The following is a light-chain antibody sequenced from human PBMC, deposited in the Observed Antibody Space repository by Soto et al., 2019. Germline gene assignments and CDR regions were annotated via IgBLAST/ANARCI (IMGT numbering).Light chain of an antibody. J-gene: IGKJ1*01. Sequence: EIVMTQSPATLSVSPGERATLSCRASQSVSSNLAWYQQRPGQAPSLLIYGASTRATGIPARFSGSGSGTEYTLNLSSLQSEDFAVYYCQQYNEWPSWTFGQGTKVEIK. V-gene: IGKV3D-15*01. CDR1: QSVSSN. CDR3: QQYNEWPSWT. CDR2: GAS.